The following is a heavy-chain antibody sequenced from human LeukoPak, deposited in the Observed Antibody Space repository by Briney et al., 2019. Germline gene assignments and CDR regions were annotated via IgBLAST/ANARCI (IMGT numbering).Heavy chain of an antibody. CDR3: AKDLNWGGR. J-gene: IGHJ4*02. V-gene: IGHV3-23*01. CDR1: GFTFSTSA. D-gene: IGHD7-27*01. CDR2: ISGSGVT. Sequence: RGFLRLSCAASGFTFSTSAMTWVRQAPGKGLEWVSGISGSGVTDYADSVKGRFTISRDNSKNTLYLQMNSLRAEDTAVYYCAKDLNWGGRWGRGTLVTVSS.